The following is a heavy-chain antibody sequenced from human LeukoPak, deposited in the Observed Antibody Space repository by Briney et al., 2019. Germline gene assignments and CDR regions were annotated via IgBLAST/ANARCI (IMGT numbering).Heavy chain of an antibody. CDR3: AKDISQGYTAGSIEQDY. CDR1: GSTFSNYA. V-gene: IGHV3-23*01. D-gene: IGHD5-18*01. CDR2: ISNTDGST. J-gene: IGHJ4*02. Sequence: GGSLRLSCVASGSTFSNYAMSWVRQAPGKGLEWVSAISNTDGSTYYADSMKGRFTISRDNSKNTLYLQMNSLGAEDTAVYYCAKDISQGYTAGSIEQDYWGQGTLVTVSS.